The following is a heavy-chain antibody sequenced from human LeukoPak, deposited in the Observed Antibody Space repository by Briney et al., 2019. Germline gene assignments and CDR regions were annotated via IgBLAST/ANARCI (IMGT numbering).Heavy chain of an antibody. CDR3: ARDIVVVPAAPEYYYGMDV. D-gene: IGHD2-2*01. J-gene: IGHJ6*02. V-gene: IGHV4-39*02. CDR1: GGSISSSSYY. Sequence: SETLSLTCTVSGGSISSSSYYWGWIRQPPGKGLEWIGSIYHSGSTYYNPSLKSRVTISVDTSKNQFSLKLSSVTAADTAVYYCARDIVVVPAAPEYYYGMDVWGQGTTVTVSS. CDR2: IYHSGST.